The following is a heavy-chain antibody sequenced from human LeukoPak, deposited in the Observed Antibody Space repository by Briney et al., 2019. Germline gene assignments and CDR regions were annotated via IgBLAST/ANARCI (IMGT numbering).Heavy chain of an antibody. CDR2: ISSNGGST. J-gene: IGHJ4*02. CDR3: ARTKCGGDCYCDY. CDR1: GFTFSSYA. Sequence: GGSLRLSCAASGFTFSSYAMHWVRLAPGKGLEYVSAISSNGGSTYYANSVKGRFTISRDNSKNTLYLQMGSLRAEDMAVYYCARTKCGGDCYCDYWGQGTLVTVSS. V-gene: IGHV3-64*01. D-gene: IGHD2-21*02.